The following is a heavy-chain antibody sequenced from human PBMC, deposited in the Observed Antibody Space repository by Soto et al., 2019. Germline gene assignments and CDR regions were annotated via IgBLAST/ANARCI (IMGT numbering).Heavy chain of an antibody. CDR3: AREGFCTNGLCPASCFHL. J-gene: IGHJ1*01. CDR2: INNGGENT. CDR1: VFTFSNYA. D-gene: IGHD2-8*01. Sequence: VGSLRLSCAASVFTFSNYAMSCVRHSPGKWLEWVSTINNGGENTYYLDSVKGRFTISRDNSKNTLYVQLNSLRVEDTALYYCAREGFCTNGLCPASCFHLWGPATLVTVSS. V-gene: IGHV3-23*01.